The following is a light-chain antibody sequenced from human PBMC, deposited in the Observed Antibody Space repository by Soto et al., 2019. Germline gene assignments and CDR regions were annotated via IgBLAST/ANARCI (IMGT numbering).Light chain of an antibody. Sequence: QSVLTQPPSVSGAPGQRVTISCTGSSSNIGAGYDVHWYQHLPGTAPKLLIYGNNNRPSGVPDRFSGSQSGASASLAITGLQTEDESDYYCQSYDSSLSGVVFGGGTKVTVL. J-gene: IGLJ2*01. CDR2: GNN. CDR1: SSNIGAGYD. CDR3: QSYDSSLSGVV. V-gene: IGLV1-40*01.